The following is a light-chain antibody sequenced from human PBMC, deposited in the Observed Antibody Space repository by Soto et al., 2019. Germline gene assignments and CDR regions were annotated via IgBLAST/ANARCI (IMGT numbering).Light chain of an antibody. CDR2: DVT. Sequence: QSALTQPASVSGSPGQSITISCTGTSSDVGGYNYVSWYQHHPGKAPKLMIYDVTNRPSGVSHRFSGSKSGNTASLTISGLQSDDEADYYCTSYTTSSPDLVFAGGTKLTVL. J-gene: IGLJ3*02. CDR1: SSDVGGYNY. V-gene: IGLV2-14*03. CDR3: TSYTTSSPDLV.